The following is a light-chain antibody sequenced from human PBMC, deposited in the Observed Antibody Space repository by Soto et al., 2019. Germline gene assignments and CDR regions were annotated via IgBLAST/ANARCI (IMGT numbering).Light chain of an antibody. J-gene: IGLJ2*01. CDR3: SSYAGSNYVI. CDR1: SSDVGGYNY. V-gene: IGLV2-8*01. Sequence: QSALTQPPSASGSPGQSVTTSCTGTSSDVGGYNYVSWYQQHPGKAPKLMIYEVNKRPSGVPDRFSGSKSDNTASLTVSGLQAEDEAYYYCSSYAGSNYVIFGGGTKLTVL. CDR2: EVN.